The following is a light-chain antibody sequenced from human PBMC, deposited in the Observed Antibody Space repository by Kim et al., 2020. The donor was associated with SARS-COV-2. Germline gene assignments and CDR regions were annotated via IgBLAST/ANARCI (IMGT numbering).Light chain of an antibody. CDR3: ATWDDSLNGWV. CDR1: SSNIGSNN. V-gene: IGLV1-44*01. J-gene: IGLJ3*02. Sequence: ELTQPPSASGTPGQRVTISCSGSSSNIGSNNVNWYQQLPGTAPKLLIYTNNQRPSGVPDRFSASKSGTSASLAISGLQSEDEADYYCATWDDSLNGWVFGGGTQLTVL. CDR2: TNN.